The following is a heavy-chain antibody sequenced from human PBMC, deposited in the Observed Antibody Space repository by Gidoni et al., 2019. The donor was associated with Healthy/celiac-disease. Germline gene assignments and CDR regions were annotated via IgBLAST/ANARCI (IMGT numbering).Heavy chain of an antibody. V-gene: IGHV3-48*02. CDR3: ARDHYYGSWSYFGYYYYGMDV. Sequence: EVQLVESGGGLVQPGGSLRLSCAASGFTFSSYSMNWVRQAPGKGLEWVSYISSSSSTIYYADSVKGRFTISRDNAKNSLYLQMNSLRDEDTAVYYCARDHYYGSWSYFGYYYYGMDVWGQGTTVTVSS. CDR2: ISSSSSTI. J-gene: IGHJ6*02. D-gene: IGHD3-10*01. CDR1: GFTFSSYS.